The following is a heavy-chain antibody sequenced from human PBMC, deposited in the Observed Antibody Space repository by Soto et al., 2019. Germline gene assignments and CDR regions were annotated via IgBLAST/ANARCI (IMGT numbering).Heavy chain of an antibody. CDR1: GFTFNDYS. CDR3: VSAGHGRDHHYYGMDI. J-gene: IGHJ6*02. V-gene: IGHV3-21*01. Sequence: GGSLRLSCEASGFTFNDYSMDWVRQAPEKGLEWVSSISSSGTYIYYADSVKGRFAISRDNANNVMYLQMDTLRAEDTAVYYCVSAGHGRDHHYYGMDIWGQGTTVTVSS. CDR2: ISSSGTYI. D-gene: IGHD3-10*01.